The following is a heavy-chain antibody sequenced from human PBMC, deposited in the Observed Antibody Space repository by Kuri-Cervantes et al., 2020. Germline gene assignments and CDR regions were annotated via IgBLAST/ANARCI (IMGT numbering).Heavy chain of an antibody. V-gene: IGHV4-34*01. J-gene: IGHJ6*03. CDR3: ARGRGYSSSSDYYYYYMDV. CDR1: GFTFSSYA. D-gene: IGHD6-13*01. Sequence: ESLKISCAASGFTFSSYAMSWVRQPPGKGLEWIGEINHSGSTNYNPSLKSRVTISVDTSKNQFSLKLSSVTAAGTAVYYCARGRGYSSSSDYYYYYMDVWGKGTTVTVSS. CDR2: INHSGST.